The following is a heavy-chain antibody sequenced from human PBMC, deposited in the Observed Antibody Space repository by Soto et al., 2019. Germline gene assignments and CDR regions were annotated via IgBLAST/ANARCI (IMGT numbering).Heavy chain of an antibody. CDR3: VSHLHWARPFES. V-gene: IGHV3-48*03. Sequence: EVRLVESGGDLVTSGGSLRLSCVGSGFLFRNYEMNWVRQAPGKGLEWIAHISTTGGHVSESDAVKGRFTISRDNTKHTLDLQMNSLRTEDTGVYYCVSHLHWARPFESCGQGTLVNVSS. CDR1: GFLFRNYE. CDR2: ISTTGGHV. J-gene: IGHJ4*02. D-gene: IGHD7-27*01.